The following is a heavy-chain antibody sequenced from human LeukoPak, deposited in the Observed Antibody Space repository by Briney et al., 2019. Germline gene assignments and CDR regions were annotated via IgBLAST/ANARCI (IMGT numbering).Heavy chain of an antibody. J-gene: IGHJ4*02. CDR1: GYSISSGYY. CDR2: IYHSGST. CDR3: ARRGWLRRFDY. Sequence: SETLSLTCTVSGYSISSGYYWGWIRQPPGKGLEWIGSIYHSGSTYYNPSLKSRVTISVDTSKNQFSLKLSSVTAADTAVYYCARRGWLRRFDYWGQGTLVTVSS. D-gene: IGHD5-12*01. V-gene: IGHV4-38-2*02.